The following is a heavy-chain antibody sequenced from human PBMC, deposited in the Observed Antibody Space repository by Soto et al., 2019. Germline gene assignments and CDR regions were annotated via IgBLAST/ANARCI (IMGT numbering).Heavy chain of an antibody. Sequence: GASVKVSCKASGGTFSSYAISWVRQAPGQGLEWMGGIIPIFGTANYAQKFQGRVTITADESTSTAYMELSSLRSEDTAVYYCARQEAIVVEAGVLYYYYGMDVWGQGTTVTVS. CDR1: GGTFSSYA. V-gene: IGHV1-69*13. D-gene: IGHD2-21*01. J-gene: IGHJ6*02. CDR2: IIPIFGTA. CDR3: ARQEAIVVEAGVLYYYYGMDV.